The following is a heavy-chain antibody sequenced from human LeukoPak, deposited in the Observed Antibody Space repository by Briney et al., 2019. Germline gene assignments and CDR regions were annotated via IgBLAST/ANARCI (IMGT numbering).Heavy chain of an antibody. J-gene: IGHJ4*02. CDR1: GFTFSSYG. CDR3: ARGDYYDSSGYYRPGY. D-gene: IGHD3-22*01. V-gene: IGHV3-33*01. CDR2: IWYDGSNK. Sequence: GRSLRLSCAASGFTFSSYGMHWVRQAPGKGLEWVAVIWYDGSNKYYADSVKGRLTISRDNSKNTLYLQMNSLRAEDTAVYYCARGDYYDSSGYYRPGYWGQGTLVTVSS.